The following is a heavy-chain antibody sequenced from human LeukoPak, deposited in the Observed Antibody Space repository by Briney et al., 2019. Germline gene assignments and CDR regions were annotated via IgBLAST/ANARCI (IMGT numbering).Heavy chain of an antibody. CDR2: IYYTGGT. V-gene: IGHV4-59*12. CDR1: GGSINTYY. J-gene: IGHJ4*02. CDR3: ARGVNRLDS. D-gene: IGHD1-14*01. Sequence: SETLSLTCSVSGGSINTYYWSWIRQTPGKGLEWIGFIYYTGGTNYNPSLKSRVTMSVDTSKSQFSLKLTSVTAADTALYYCARGVNRLDSWGRGTLVTVSS.